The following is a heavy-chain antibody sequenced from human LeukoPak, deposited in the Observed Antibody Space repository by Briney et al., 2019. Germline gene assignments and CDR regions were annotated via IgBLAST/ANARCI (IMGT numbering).Heavy chain of an antibody. V-gene: IGHV4-4*09. CDR1: GGSISSYY. Sequence: SETLSLTCTVSGGSISSYYWSWIRQPPGKGLEWIGYIYTSGSTNYNPSLKSRVTISVDTSKNQFSLKLSSVTAADTAVYYCAREGDYGDYYRRYWFDPWGQGTLVTVSS. CDR3: AREGDYGDYYRRYWFDP. J-gene: IGHJ5*02. CDR2: IYTSGST. D-gene: IGHD4-17*01.